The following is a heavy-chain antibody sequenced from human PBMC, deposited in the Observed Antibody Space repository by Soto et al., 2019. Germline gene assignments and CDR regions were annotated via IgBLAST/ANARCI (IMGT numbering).Heavy chain of an antibody. CDR3: ARVGVVIPHLNWFDP. J-gene: IGHJ5*02. D-gene: IGHD3-3*01. V-gene: IGHV4-59*01. CDR2: IYDSGSP. Sequence: SETLSLTCTISGGSISVYYWSWIRQPPGQALEWIGYIYDSGSPYYNPSLRSRVIISADTSKHQISLKLTSATAADTALYYCARVGVVIPHLNWFDPWGQGTLVTVSS. CDR1: GGSISVYY.